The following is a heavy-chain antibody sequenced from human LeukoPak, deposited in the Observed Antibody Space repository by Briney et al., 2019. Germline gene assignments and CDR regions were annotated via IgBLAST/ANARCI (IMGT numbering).Heavy chain of an antibody. CDR3: ARVPLGYGYYYYYMDV. D-gene: IGHD5-12*01. V-gene: IGHV4-59*11. J-gene: IGHJ6*03. CDR2: IYYSGST. CDR1: GGSISSHY. Sequence: PSETLSLTCTVSGGSISSHYWNWIRQPPGKGLEWIGYIYYSGSTNYNPSLKSRVTISVDTSRNQFSLKLSSVTAADTAVYYCARVPLGYGYYYYYMDVWAKGPRSPSP.